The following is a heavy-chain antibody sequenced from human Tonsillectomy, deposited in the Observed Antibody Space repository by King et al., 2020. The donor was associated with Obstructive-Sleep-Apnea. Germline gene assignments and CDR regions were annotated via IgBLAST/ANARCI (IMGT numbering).Heavy chain of an antibody. CDR1: GFTFSSYA. Sequence: VQLVESGGGVVQPGRSLRLSCAASGFTFSSYAMHWVRQAPGKGLEWVAVISYDGSNKYYADSVKGRFTISRDNSKNTLYLQMNSLRAEDTAVYYCAGGASVVSSNWFDPWGQGTLVTVSS. CDR2: ISYDGSNK. CDR3: AGGASVVSSNWFDP. J-gene: IGHJ5*02. D-gene: IGHD2-21*01. V-gene: IGHV3-30*04.